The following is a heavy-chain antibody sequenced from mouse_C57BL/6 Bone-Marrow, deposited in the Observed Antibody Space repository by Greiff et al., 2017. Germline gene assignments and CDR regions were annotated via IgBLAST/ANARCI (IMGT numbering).Heavy chain of an antibody. CDR2: INPYNGGT. CDR3: TRPYYWDWYFDV. D-gene: IGHD1-1*01. J-gene: IGHJ1*03. CDR1: GYTFTDYY. Sequence: VQLQQSGPVLVKPGASVKMSCKASGYTFTDYYMNWVKQSHGKSLEWIGVINPYNGGTSYNQKFKGKDTLTVDKSSSTAYMELNSLTSEDSAVYYCTRPYYWDWYFDVWGTGTTVTVSS. V-gene: IGHV1-19*01.